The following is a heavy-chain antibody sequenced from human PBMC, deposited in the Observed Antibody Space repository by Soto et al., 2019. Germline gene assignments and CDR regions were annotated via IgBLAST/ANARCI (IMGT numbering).Heavy chain of an antibody. Sequence: SETRSRTCWVSGASIRSYSWNWMRQPPGKGLEWIGCIYPSGTIFYNPSLNGRVTISLDTSNNQISLRLTSVTAADTAVYYCATYTAYAKYYFDYWGRGTLVTVSS. CDR1: GASIRSYS. J-gene: IGHJ4*02. CDR2: IYPSGTI. V-gene: IGHV4-4*09. D-gene: IGHD5-12*01. CDR3: ATYTAYAKYYFDY.